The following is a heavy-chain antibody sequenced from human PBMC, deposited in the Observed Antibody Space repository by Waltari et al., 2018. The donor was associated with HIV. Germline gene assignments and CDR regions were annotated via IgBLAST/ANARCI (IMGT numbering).Heavy chain of an antibody. CDR2: IKQDGSEK. Sequence: EVQLVESGGGLVQPGGSLRLSCVASGHPFGSYWTSWVRQGPGKGLGWGDNIKQDGSEKYYVDSVKGRFTMSRDNAKNSLYLLMNSLRADDTAVYYCARARKMTYFDYWGQGTLVTVSS. V-gene: IGHV3-7*01. CDR3: ARARKMTYFDY. J-gene: IGHJ4*02. CDR1: GHPFGSYW.